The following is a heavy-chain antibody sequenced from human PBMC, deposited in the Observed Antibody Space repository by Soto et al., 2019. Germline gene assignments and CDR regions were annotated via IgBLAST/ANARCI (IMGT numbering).Heavy chain of an antibody. D-gene: IGHD1-1*01. CDR1: SGSISSGGYY. CDR3: ARWPQLEPRFDY. J-gene: IGHJ4*02. V-gene: IGHV4-31*03. CDR2: IYYSGIT. Sequence: SGTLSLTCTVSSGSISSGGYYWSWIRQHPGKGLEWIGYIYYSGITYYNPSLKSRVTISVDTSKNQFSLKLSSVTAADTAVYYCARWPQLEPRFDYWGQGTLVTVSS.